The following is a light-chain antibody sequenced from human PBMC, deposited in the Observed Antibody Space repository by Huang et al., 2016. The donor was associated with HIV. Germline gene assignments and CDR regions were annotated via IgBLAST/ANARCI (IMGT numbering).Light chain of an antibody. Sequence: ILLTQSPSSLSASVGDRVIITCRASQDIGSSVAWYQQKPGKAPTLLIFGASALQTGVPSTFSGDGSGVDFTLAISSLQPEDFATYYCQQLSAYPVTFGGGTRVE. CDR1: QDIGSS. J-gene: IGKJ4*01. V-gene: IGKV1-9*01. CDR3: QQLSAYPVT. CDR2: GAS.